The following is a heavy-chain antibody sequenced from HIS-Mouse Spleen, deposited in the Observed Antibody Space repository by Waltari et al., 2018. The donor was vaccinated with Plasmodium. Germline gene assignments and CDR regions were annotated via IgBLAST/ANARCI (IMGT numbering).Heavy chain of an antibody. CDR2: ILYDGSNK. Sequence: QVQLVESGGGVVQPGRSLRLSCAASGFTFSSYAMHWVRQAPGKGLEWVAVILYDGSNKYYADSVKGRFTISRDNSKNTLYLQMNSLRAEDTAVYYCARDGNSVTTLDYWGQGTLVTVSS. CDR3: ARDGNSVTTLDY. J-gene: IGHJ4*02. V-gene: IGHV3-30*04. CDR1: GFTFSSYA. D-gene: IGHD4-17*01.